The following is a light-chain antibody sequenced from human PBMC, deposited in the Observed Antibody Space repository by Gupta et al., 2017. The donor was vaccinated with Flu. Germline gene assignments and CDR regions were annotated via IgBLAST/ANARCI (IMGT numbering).Light chain of an antibody. J-gene: IGKJ3*01. V-gene: IGKV1-9*01. CDR2: GAS. Sequence: IQLTQSPSFLSASVGDRVTITCRASQGISIDLAWYQQKPGKAPNLLIYGASTLHTGVPSRFSGSGSGTEFTLTISSLQPEDFGTYYCQRLNNCRFTFGHGTKVDIK. CDR1: QGISID. CDR3: QRLNNCRFT.